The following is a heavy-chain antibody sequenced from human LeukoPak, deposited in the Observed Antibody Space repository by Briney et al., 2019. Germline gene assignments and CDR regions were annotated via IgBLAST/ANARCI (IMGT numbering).Heavy chain of an antibody. CDR3: ASVWFGPTIHGYFQH. CDR1: GGAFSSYT. V-gene: IGHV1-69*13. CDR2: IIPIFGTT. J-gene: IGHJ1*01. D-gene: IGHD3-10*01. Sequence: SVKVPCKASGGAFSSYTISWVRQAPGQGLEWMGGIIPIFGTTNYAQRFQGRVTISADESTSTAYMELSSLRSEDTAVYYCASVWFGPTIHGYFQHWGQGTLVTVSS.